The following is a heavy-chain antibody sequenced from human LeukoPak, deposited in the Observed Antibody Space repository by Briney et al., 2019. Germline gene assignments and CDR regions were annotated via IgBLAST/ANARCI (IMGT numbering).Heavy chain of an antibody. CDR2: IYSGGGT. CDR1: GFTVSSNY. J-gene: IGHJ6*02. V-gene: IGHV3-66*01. D-gene: IGHD2-8*01. Sequence: GGSLRLSCAASGFTVSSNYMSWVRQAPGKGLEWVSVIYSGGGTYYADSVKGRFTISRDNSKNTLYLQMNSLRAEDTAVYYCARDVRSYYYYGMDVWGQGTTVTVSS. CDR3: ARDVRSYYYYGMDV.